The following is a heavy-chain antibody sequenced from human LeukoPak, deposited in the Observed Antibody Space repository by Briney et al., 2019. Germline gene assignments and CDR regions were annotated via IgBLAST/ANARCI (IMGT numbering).Heavy chain of an antibody. Sequence: SQTLSLTCAISGDTVSTNSADWNWIRPSPSRGLEWLGRTKYRSTWYFAYAVSVKIRITINPDTSKNQFSLQLNSVTPEDTAVYYCARGHNYGFDYWGQGTLVTVSS. D-gene: IGHD5-18*01. CDR1: GDTVSTNSAD. J-gene: IGHJ4*02. V-gene: IGHV6-1*01. CDR3: ARGHNYGFDY. CDR2: TKYRSTWYF.